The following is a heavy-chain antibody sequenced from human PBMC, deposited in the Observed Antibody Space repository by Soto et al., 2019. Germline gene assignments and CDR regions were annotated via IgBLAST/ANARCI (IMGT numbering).Heavy chain of an antibody. D-gene: IGHD6-13*01. J-gene: IGHJ6*02. CDR1: GYTFTSYA. V-gene: IGHV1-3*01. CDR2: INAGNGNT. Sequence: ASVKVSCKASGYTFTSYAMHWVRQAPGQRLEWMGWINAGNGNTKYSQKFQGRVTITRDTSASTAYMELSSLRSEDTAVYYFAIVVKAAARDYYYYGMDVWGQGTTVTVSS. CDR3: AIVVKAAARDYYYYGMDV.